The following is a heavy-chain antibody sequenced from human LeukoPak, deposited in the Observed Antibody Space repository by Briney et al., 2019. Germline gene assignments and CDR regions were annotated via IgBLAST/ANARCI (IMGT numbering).Heavy chain of an antibody. J-gene: IGHJ4*02. Sequence: QSGGSLRLSCAASGFTFDRFTIHWVRQTPGKGLEWVSLINRRGHTFYADSAKGRFTISRDNSRNSVFLQMNSLRPEDTALYHCAKEVDCPSDCLFFHSWGQGTLVTVSS. V-gene: IGHV3-43*01. CDR1: GFTFDRFT. D-gene: IGHD2-21*02. CDR3: AKEVDCPSDCLFFHS. CDR2: INRRGHT.